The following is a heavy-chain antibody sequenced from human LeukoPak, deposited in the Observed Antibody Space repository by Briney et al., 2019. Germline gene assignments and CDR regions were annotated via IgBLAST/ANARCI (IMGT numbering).Heavy chain of an antibody. CDR3: AKDRLLLVGATVFILDAFDI. J-gene: IGHJ3*02. Sequence: GGSLRLSCAASGFTFSSYAMSWVRQAPGKGLEWVSAISGSGGSTYYADSVKGRFTISRDNSKNTLSLQMNSLRAEDTAVYYCAKDRLLLVGATVFILDAFDIWGQGTMVTVSS. V-gene: IGHV3-23*01. D-gene: IGHD1-26*01. CDR1: GFTFSSYA. CDR2: ISGSGGST.